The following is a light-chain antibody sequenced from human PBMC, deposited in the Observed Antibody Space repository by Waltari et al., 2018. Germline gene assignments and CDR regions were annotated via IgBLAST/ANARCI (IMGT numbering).Light chain of an antibody. V-gene: IGLV2-11*01. Sequence: QSALTQPRSVSGSPGQSVTTSCTGTSSDVCGFNYVPWYQQHPGKAPTVMIYDVSKRPSGVPDRFSGSKSGNTASLIISGLQAEDEADYYCCSYAGSYTYVFGTGTKVTVL. J-gene: IGLJ1*01. CDR3: CSYAGSYTYV. CDR2: DVS. CDR1: SSDVCGFNY.